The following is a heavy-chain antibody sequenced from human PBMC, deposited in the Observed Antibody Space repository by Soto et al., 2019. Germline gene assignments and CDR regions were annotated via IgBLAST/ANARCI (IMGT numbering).Heavy chain of an antibody. Sequence: QVQLQESGPGLVKPSGTLSLTCAVSGGSISSSHWWTWVRQSPGKGLEYIGEISHSGTSNSNPSLKIRVPLSVYKSKTHFSLTLTSVTAADTVVYYCARVVLTITRGAFDAWGQGTLVIVSS. D-gene: IGHD3-9*01. V-gene: IGHV4-4*02. CDR2: ISHSGTS. CDR3: ARVVLTITRGAFDA. CDR1: GGSISSSHW. J-gene: IGHJ3*01.